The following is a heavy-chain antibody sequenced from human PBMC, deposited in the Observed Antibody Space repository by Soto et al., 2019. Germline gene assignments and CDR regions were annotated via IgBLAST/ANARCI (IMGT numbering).Heavy chain of an antibody. CDR2: IYSGGTI. D-gene: IGHD5-12*01. V-gene: IGHV3-53*01. CDR3: HGYGY. J-gene: IGHJ4*02. CDR1: GFTVTINY. Sequence: EVQVVESGGGLVQPGGSLRLSCAVSGFTVTINYMSWVRQAPGKGLEWVSVIYSGGTIYYADSVKGRFTISRDTSKNTLNRQLNRLRVHARAVYYCHGYGYWGQGTLVAVAS.